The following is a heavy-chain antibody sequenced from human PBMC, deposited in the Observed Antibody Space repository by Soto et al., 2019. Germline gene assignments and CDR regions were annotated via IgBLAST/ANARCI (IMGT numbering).Heavy chain of an antibody. J-gene: IGHJ6*03. V-gene: IGHV3-7*01. Sequence: GGSLRLSCAASGFTFSSYWMSWVRQAPGKGLEWVANIKQDGSEKYYVDSVKGRFTISRDNAKNSLYLQMNSLRAEDTAVYYCARLEAYADDFWSGYNARGLGYYYYYMDVWGKGTTVTVSS. CDR1: GFTFSSYW. D-gene: IGHD3-3*01. CDR3: ARLEAYADDFWSGYNARGLGYYYYYMDV. CDR2: IKQDGSEK.